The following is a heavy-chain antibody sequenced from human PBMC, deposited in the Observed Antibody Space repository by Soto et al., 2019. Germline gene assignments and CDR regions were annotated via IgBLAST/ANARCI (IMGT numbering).Heavy chain of an antibody. J-gene: IGHJ3*02. CDR1: GGSISSGDYY. CDR3: ASVHYYDSSSPDAFDI. V-gene: IGHV4-30-4*01. Sequence: QVQLQESGPGLVKPSQTLSLTCTVSGGSISSGDYYWSWIRQPPGKGLEWIGYIYYSGSTYYNPSLKSRVTISVDTSKNQFSLKLSSVTAADTAVYYCASVHYYDSSSPDAFDIWGQGTMVTVSS. D-gene: IGHD3-22*01. CDR2: IYYSGST.